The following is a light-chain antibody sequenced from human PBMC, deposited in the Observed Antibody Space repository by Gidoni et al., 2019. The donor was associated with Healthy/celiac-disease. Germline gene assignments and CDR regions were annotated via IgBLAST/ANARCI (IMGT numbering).Light chain of an antibody. V-gene: IGLV3-1*01. CDR2: QDS. CDR1: KLGDKY. J-gene: IGLJ2*01. Sequence: SYELTQPPSVSVSPGQTASITSSGDKLGDKYACWYQQKPGQSPVLVIYQDSKRPSGIPERFSGSNSGNTATLTISGTQAMDEADYYCQAWDSSTPVVFGGGTKLTVL. CDR3: QAWDSSTPVV.